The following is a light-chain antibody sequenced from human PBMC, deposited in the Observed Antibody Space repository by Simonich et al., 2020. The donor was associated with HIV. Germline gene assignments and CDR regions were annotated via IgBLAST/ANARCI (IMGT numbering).Light chain of an antibody. CDR3: QQYGSSPLT. Sequence: EIVLTQSPGTLYLSPGERATLSCRASQSVSSSFLAWYQQKPGQSPRLLIYGASSRATGIPDRVSGSGSGTDFTLTISRLEPEDFAVYYCQQYGSSPLTFGQGTKVEI. CDR2: GAS. V-gene: IGKV3-20*01. J-gene: IGKJ1*01. CDR1: QSVSSSF.